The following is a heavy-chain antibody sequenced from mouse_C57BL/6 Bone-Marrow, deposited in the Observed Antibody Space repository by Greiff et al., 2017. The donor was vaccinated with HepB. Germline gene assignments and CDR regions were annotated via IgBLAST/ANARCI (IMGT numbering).Heavy chain of an antibody. V-gene: IGHV1-50*01. CDR3: ARSLYDYDDYYAMDY. J-gene: IGHJ4*01. CDR2: IDPSDSYT. CDR1: GYTFTSYW. D-gene: IGHD2-4*01. Sequence: QVQLQQPGAELVKPGASVKLSCKASGYTFTSYWMQWVKQRPGQGLEWIGEIDPSDSYTNYNQKFKGKATLTVDTSSSTAYMQLSSLTSEDSAVYYCARSLYDYDDYYAMDYWGQGTSVTVSS.